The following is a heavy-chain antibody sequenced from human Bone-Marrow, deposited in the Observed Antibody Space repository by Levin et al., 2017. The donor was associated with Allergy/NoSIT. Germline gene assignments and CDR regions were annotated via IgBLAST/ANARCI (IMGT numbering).Heavy chain of an antibody. CDR3: ARGSRVYSGYDKFYYYYGMDV. V-gene: IGHV4-31*03. J-gene: IGHJ6*02. CDR1: GGSISSGGYY. Sequence: SETLSLTCTVSGGSISSGGYYWSWIRQHPGKGLEWIGYIYYSGSTYYNPSLKSRVTISVDTSKNQFSLKLSSVTAADTAVYYCARGSRVYSGYDKFYYYYGMDVWGQGTTVTVSS. CDR2: IYYSGST. D-gene: IGHD5-12*01.